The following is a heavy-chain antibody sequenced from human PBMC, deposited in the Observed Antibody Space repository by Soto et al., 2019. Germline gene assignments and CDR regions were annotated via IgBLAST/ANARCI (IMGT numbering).Heavy chain of an antibody. Sequence: QVQLQESGPGLVKPSETLSLTCTVSGDSISSYYWTWIRQPPGKGLEWIGYIHSSGSTNYNPSFKSRVTMSGDTSKNHFSLRLSSVTAADTAVYYCARFGRGDSYYGMDVWGQGTTVIVSS. J-gene: IGHJ6*02. D-gene: IGHD2-21*02. V-gene: IGHV4-4*09. CDR3: ARFGRGDSYYGMDV. CDR2: IHSSGST. CDR1: GDSISSYY.